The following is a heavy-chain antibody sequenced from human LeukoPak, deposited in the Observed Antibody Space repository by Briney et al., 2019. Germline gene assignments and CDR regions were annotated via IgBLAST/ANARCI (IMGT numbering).Heavy chain of an antibody. J-gene: IGHJ3*02. CDR3: ARALVAGVTLNALDI. V-gene: IGHV3-74*01. D-gene: IGHD2-15*01. Sequence: GGSLRLSCAASGFSSSSYLMHWVRQVPGKGLVCVARIQYDGSTTNYADSVKGRCTISTDNAKKTLYVQMNSLRAEDTAVYYCARALVAGVTLNALDIWGQGTMVTVSS. CDR1: GFSSSSYL. CDR2: IQYDGSTT.